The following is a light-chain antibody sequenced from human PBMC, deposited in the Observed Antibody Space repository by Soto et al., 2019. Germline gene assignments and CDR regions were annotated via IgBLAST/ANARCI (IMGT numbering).Light chain of an antibody. Sequence: DIQMTQSPFSLSASVGDRVTITCRASQSITKYLNWYQHKPGKAPKLLIYAASSLQSGVPSRFSGSGSGTDFTLTISSLQPEDFATYYCQQTYSTPYTFGQGTKLEIK. CDR1: QSITKY. CDR3: QQTYSTPYT. CDR2: AAS. V-gene: IGKV1-39*01. J-gene: IGKJ2*01.